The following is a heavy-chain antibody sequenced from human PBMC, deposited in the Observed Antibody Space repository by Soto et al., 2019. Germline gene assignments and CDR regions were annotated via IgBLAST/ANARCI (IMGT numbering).Heavy chain of an antibody. D-gene: IGHD6-19*01. CDR3: ARDWSVAGSPEFDY. CDR2: ISSSSSYI. V-gene: IGHV3-21*01. CDR1: GFPFSSYS. J-gene: IGHJ4*02. Sequence: GGSLRLSCAASGFPFSSYSMNWVRQAPGKGLEWVSSISSSSSYIYYADSVKGRFTISRDNAKNSLYLQMNSLRAEDTAVYYCARDWSVAGSPEFDYWGQGTLVTVSS.